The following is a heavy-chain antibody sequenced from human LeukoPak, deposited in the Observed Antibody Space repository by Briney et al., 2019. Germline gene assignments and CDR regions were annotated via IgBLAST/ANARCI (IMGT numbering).Heavy chain of an antibody. D-gene: IGHD2-15*01. CDR3: ARLPGSGHDAFDI. CDR1: GGSISSYY. J-gene: IGHJ3*02. CDR2: IYYSGST. Sequence: PSETLSLTCAVYGGSISSYYWSWIRQPPGKGLEWIGYIYYSGSTNYNPSLKSRVTISVDTSKNQFSLKLSSVTAADTAVYYCARLPGSGHDAFDIWGQGTMVTVSS. V-gene: IGHV4-59*08.